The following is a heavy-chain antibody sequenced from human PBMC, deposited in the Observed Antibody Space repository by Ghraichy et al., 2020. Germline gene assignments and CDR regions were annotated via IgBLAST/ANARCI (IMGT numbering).Heavy chain of an antibody. CDR1: GGSISSDY. D-gene: IGHD5-18*01. CDR3: ARLEYSYGYVDY. Sequence: SETLSLTCTVSGGSISSDYWSWIRQPPGKGLEWIGYIYYSGSTNYNPSLKSRVTISVDTSKNQFSLKLSSVTAADTAVYYCARLEYSYGYVDYWGQGTLVTVSS. V-gene: IGHV4-59*08. J-gene: IGHJ4*02. CDR2: IYYSGST.